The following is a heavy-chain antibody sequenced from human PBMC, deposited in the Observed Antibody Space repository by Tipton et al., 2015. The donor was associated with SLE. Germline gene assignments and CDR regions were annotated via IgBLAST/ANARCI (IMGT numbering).Heavy chain of an antibody. D-gene: IGHD3-10*01. Sequence: VQLVQSGPEVKKPGASVKVPCKASGYTFTSYGISWVRQAPGQGLEWMGWISTYNGNTHYAQNLQGRVTMTTYTSTSTAYMELRSLRSDDTAVYYCAREVYSGSYYYYYGMDVWGQGTTVTISS. CDR1: GYTFTSYG. CDR3: AREVYSGSYYYYYGMDV. J-gene: IGHJ6*02. CDR2: ISTYNGNT. V-gene: IGHV1-18*01.